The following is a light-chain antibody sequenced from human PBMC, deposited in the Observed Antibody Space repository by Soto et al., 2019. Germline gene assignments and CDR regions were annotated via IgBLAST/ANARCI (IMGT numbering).Light chain of an antibody. V-gene: IGKV1-5*03. CDR2: RAS. J-gene: IGKJ2*01. Sequence: DIQMTQSPSTLSASVGDRVTITCRASQSISTYLAWFQLKPGKAPGLLIYRASSLESGVPSRFSCSGSGTEFTVTISNLQPDDFATYYCQQYDSYPYTFGQGTKLEIK. CDR3: QQYDSYPYT. CDR1: QSISTY.